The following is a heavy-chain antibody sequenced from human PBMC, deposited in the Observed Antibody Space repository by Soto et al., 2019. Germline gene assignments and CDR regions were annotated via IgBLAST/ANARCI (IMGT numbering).Heavy chain of an antibody. J-gene: IGHJ6*03. Sequence: GGSLKLSSAASGFTFGSPGMHRVRQATGKGLDWAAVIWYDGSNKYYADSVKGRFTTSRDNSKNTLYLQMNSLRAEDTPVYYCAGGSSSWYSYYYMDVWGKGTTVTRLL. CDR2: IWYDGSNK. CDR3: AGGSSSWYSYYYMDV. CDR1: GFTFGSPG. D-gene: IGHD6-13*01. V-gene: IGHV3-33*01.